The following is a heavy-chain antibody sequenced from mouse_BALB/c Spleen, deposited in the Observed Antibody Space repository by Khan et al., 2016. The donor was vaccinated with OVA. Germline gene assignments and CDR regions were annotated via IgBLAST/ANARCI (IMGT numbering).Heavy chain of an antibody. J-gene: IGHJ2*01. D-gene: IGHD1-2*01. CDR1: GYSITSGYG. CDR3: ARTARIKY. CDR2: ISYSVST. V-gene: IGHV3-2*02. Sequence: VQLQQSGPGLVKPSQSLSLTCTVTGYSITSGYGWNWIRQFPGNKLEWMGYISYSVSTNYNPSLKSRISITRDTSKNQFFLQLNSVTTEDTAIYYCARTARIKYWGQGTTLTVAS.